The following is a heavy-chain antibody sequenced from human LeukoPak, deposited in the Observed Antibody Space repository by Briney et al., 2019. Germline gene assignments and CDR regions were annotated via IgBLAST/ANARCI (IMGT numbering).Heavy chain of an antibody. CDR1: GFTFSYYW. CDR3: AREAAY. Sequence: PGGSRRLSCATSGFTFSYYWMTWVRQAPGKGLEWLANIKGDGSEKNYVASMKGRFTISRDNVNNSLYPQLNNLRVEDTAMYYCAREAAYWGQGTRVTVSS. D-gene: IGHD6-25*01. J-gene: IGHJ4*02. CDR2: IKGDGSEK. V-gene: IGHV3-7*03.